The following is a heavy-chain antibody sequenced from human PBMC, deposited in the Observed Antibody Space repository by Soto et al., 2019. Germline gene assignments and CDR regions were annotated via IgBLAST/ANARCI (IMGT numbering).Heavy chain of an antibody. CDR1: GFTVSTNY. CDR3: ARGLGYSGNY. CDR2: INSDGAT. D-gene: IGHD1-26*01. V-gene: IGHV3-53*01. Sequence: GGSLRLSCAASGFTVSTNYMTWVRQSPEKGLEWVSVINSDGATYYADSVKGRFTITRDNSKNSLYLQMNSLRDEDTAVYYCARGLGYSGNYWGQGTLVTVSS. J-gene: IGHJ4*02.